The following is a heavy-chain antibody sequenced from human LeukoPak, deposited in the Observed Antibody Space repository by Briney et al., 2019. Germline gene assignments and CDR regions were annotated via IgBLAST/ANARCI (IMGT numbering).Heavy chain of an antibody. CDR2: INSDGSST. CDR1: GFTFSSYW. Sequence: GGSLRLSCAASGFTFSSYWMHWVRQAPGKGLVWVSRINSDGSSTSYTDPVKGRFTISRDNAKNSLYLQMNSLRAEDTAVYYCARGAYYYDSSGYSYWGQGTLVTVSS. D-gene: IGHD3-22*01. V-gene: IGHV3-74*01. CDR3: ARGAYYYDSSGYSY. J-gene: IGHJ4*02.